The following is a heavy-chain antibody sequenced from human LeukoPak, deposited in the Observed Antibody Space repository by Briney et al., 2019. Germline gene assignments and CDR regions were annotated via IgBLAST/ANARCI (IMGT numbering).Heavy chain of an antibody. CDR3: ARDLMGIAYRGAFYY. CDR2: IKEDGSEK. V-gene: IGHV3-7*03. J-gene: IGHJ4*02. Sequence: GGSLRLSCAASGFTFTSYWMTWVRQAPGKGLELVANIKEDGSEKYYVDSVKGRFTISRDNANNSLYLQMNSLRAEDTAVYYCARDLMGIAYRGAFYYWGQGTLVTVSS. D-gene: IGHD6-13*01. CDR1: GFTFTSYW.